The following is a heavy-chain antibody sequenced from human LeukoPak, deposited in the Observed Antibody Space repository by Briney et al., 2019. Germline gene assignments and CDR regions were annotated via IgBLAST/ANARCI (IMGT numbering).Heavy chain of an antibody. V-gene: IGHV1-46*01. CDR2: INPSGGCT. J-gene: IGHJ5*02. CDR3: ARDVPYYYDSSDTNWFDP. D-gene: IGHD3-22*01. Sequence: GGSVKVSCKASGYTFTSYYMHWVRQAPGQGLEWMGVINPSGGCTSYAQKFQGRVTMTRDMSTSTVYMELSSLRSEDTAVYYCARDVPYYYDSSDTNWFDPWGQGTLVTVSS. CDR1: GYTFTSYY.